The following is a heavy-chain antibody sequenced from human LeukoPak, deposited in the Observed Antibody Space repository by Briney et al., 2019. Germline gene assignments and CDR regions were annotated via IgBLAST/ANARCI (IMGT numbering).Heavy chain of an antibody. CDR1: GYTFTSYG. Sequence: ASVKVSCKASGYTFTSYGISWVRQAPGQGLEGMGWISAYNGNTNYAQKLQGRVTMTTDTSTSTAYMELRSLRSDDTAVYYCARTTSNDSPSDYWGQGTLVTVSS. CDR2: ISAYNGNT. CDR3: ARTTSNDSPSDY. J-gene: IGHJ4*02. V-gene: IGHV1-18*01. D-gene: IGHD4-11*01.